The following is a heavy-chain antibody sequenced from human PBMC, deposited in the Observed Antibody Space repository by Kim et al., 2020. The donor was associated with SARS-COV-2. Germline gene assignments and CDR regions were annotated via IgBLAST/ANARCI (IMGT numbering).Heavy chain of an antibody. V-gene: IGHV3-53*01. CDR1: GFTVSSNY. CDR2: IYSGGST. D-gene: IGHD3-10*01. J-gene: IGHJ4*02. CDR3: ARCTSCYYGSVPFDY. Sequence: GGSLRLSCAASGFTVSSNYMSWVRQAPGKGLEWVSVIYSGGSTYYADSVKGRFTISRDNSKNTLYLQMNSLRAEDTAVYYCARCTSCYYGSVPFDYWGQGTLVTVSS.